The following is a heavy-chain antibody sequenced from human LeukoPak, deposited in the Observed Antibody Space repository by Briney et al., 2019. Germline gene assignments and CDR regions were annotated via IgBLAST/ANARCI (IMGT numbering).Heavy chain of an antibody. CDR1: GFAFSSYA. V-gene: IGHV3-23*01. J-gene: IGHJ4*02. CDR2: ISGSGGST. Sequence: RGSLRLSCAASGFAFSSYAMSWVRQAPGKGLEWVSAISGSGGSTYYADSVKGRFTISRDNSKNTLYLQMNSLRAEDTAVYYCGKIRLEDSATGYWGQGTLVTVSS. CDR3: GKIRLEDSATGY. D-gene: IGHD2-15*01.